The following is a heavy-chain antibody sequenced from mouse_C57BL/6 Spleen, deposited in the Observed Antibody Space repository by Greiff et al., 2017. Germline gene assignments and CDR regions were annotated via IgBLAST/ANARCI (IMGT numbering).Heavy chain of an antibody. V-gene: IGHV5-17*01. Sequence: EVQLVESGGGLVKPGGSLKLSCAASGFTFSDYGMHWVRQAPEKGLEWVAYISSGSSTIYYADTVKGRFTISRDNAKNTLFLQMTILRAEDTAMYYCAWPPYSGIYSAWFAYWGQGTLVTVSA. J-gene: IGHJ3*01. CDR1: GFTFSDYG. CDR2: ISSGSSTI. CDR3: AWPPYSGIYSAWFAY. D-gene: IGHD2-10*01.